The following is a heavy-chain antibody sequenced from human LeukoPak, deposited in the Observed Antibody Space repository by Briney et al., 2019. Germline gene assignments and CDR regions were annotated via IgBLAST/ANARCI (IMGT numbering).Heavy chain of an antibody. J-gene: IGHJ4*02. V-gene: IGHV3-53*01. Sequence: GGSLRLSCAASGFTVSSNYMSWVRQAPGKGLEWVSVIYSGGSTHYADSVKGRLTISRDNSKNTLYLQMNSLRAEDTAVYYCARGPPYGGSSWNYYFDYWGQGTLVTVSS. CDR2: IYSGGST. CDR1: GFTVSSNY. D-gene: IGHD6-13*01. CDR3: ARGPPYGGSSWNYYFDY.